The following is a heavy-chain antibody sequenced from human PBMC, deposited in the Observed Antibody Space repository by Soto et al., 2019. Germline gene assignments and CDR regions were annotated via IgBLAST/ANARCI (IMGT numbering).Heavy chain of an antibody. CDR1: GYTFTGYY. V-gene: IGHV1-2*02. CDR3: ARDLTMVRGVQYYFDY. J-gene: IGHJ4*02. Sequence: VASVKVSCKASGYTFTGYYMHWVRQAPGQGLEWMGWINPNSGGTNYAQKFQGRVTMTRDTSISTAYMELSRLRSDDTAVYYCARDLTMVRGVQYYFDYWGQGTLVTVS. CDR2: INPNSGGT. D-gene: IGHD3-10*01.